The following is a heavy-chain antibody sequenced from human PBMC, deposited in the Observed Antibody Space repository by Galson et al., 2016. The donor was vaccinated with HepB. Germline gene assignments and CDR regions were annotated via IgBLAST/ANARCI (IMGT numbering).Heavy chain of an antibody. CDR1: GGTLSSYT. D-gene: IGHD3-22*01. J-gene: IGHJ4*02. Sequence: SVKVSCKASGGTLSSYTFSWVRQAPGQGPEWMGKIIPNVGITNYAQKFRGRVTITAHKFTSTAYMELSSLRSEDTAVYYCVWYYYDSSGQKYHYYFDYWGQGTLVTVSS. CDR2: IIPNVGIT. CDR3: VWYYYDSSGQKYHYYFDY. V-gene: IGHV1-69*02.